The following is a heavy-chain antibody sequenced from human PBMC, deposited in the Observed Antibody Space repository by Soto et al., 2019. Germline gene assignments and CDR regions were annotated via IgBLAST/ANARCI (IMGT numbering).Heavy chain of an antibody. J-gene: IGHJ5*02. CDR2: IYYLGNT. D-gene: IGHD3-22*01. CDR1: SGSISSSSSY. V-gene: IGHV4-39*01. CDR3: AGLYPYESSGYHLNH. Sequence: SETLSLTLKVSSGSISSSSSYWGLIRHPPWKWLEWVGNIYYLGNTYYNPSLGSRVTISVDTSKNQFSLKLRSVTAADTAVFYCAGLYPYESSGYHLNHWGQGTLVTVSS.